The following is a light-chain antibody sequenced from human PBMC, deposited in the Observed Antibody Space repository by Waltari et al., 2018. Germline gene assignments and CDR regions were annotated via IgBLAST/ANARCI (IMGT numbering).Light chain of an antibody. J-gene: IGLJ1*01. CDR3: CSYVGCSTLI. V-gene: IGLV2-23*02. Sequence: QSALAQPASVSGSPGQSVTISCTGTSSDVGRYNLVSWYQHHPGKVPKLMIYDVNKRPSGVSNRFSGSKSGNTASLTISGLQAEDEADYYCCSYVGCSTLIFGTGTKVTVL. CDR1: SSDVGRYNL. CDR2: DVN.